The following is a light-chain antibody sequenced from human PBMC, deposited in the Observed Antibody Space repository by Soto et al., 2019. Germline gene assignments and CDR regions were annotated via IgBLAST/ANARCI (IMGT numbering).Light chain of an antibody. J-gene: IGKJ1*01. Sequence: DIQMTQCPSSPSASVGARVNITCRASQSINTYFNWYQQKPGKAPTLLIYVASGLQSGVPSRFSGSGSGTDFALTISSLQPEYLTTYFCQLSYSLPQTFGQRTKGEIK. CDR3: QLSYSLPQT. CDR2: VAS. CDR1: QSINTY. V-gene: IGKV1-39*01.